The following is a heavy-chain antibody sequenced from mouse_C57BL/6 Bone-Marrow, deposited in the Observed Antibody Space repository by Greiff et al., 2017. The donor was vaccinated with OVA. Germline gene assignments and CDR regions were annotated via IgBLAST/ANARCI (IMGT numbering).Heavy chain of an antibody. CDR2: INYDGSST. CDR1: GFTFSDYY. Sequence: EVQVVESEGGLVQPGSSMKLSCTASGFTFSDYYMAWVRQVPEKGLEWVANINYDGSSTYYLDSLKSRFIISRDNAKNILYLQMSSLKSEDTATYYCARDDYDVDFDYWGQGTTLTVSS. D-gene: IGHD2-4*01. J-gene: IGHJ2*01. CDR3: ARDDYDVDFDY. V-gene: IGHV5-16*01.